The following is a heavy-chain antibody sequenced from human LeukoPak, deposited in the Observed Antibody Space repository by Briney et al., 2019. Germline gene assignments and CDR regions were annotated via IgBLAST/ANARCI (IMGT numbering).Heavy chain of an antibody. CDR2: IYTSGST. CDR3: ARGGRLGWFDS. CDR1: GGSISSYY. D-gene: IGHD1-26*01. V-gene: IGHV4-4*07. Sequence: PSETLSRTCTDSGGSISSYYWSWIRQPAGKGLEWIGRIYTSGSTNYNPSLKGRVTMSVDTSKNQFSLKLSSVTAADTAVYYCARGGRLGWFDSWGQGTLVTVSS. J-gene: IGHJ5*01.